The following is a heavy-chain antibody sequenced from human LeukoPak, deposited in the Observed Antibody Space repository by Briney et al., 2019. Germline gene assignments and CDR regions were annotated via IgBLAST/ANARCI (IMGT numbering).Heavy chain of an antibody. Sequence: ASVKVSCKASGYTFTSYGISWVRQAPGQGLEWMGWISAYNGNTNYAQKLQGRVTMTTDTSTSTAYMELRSLRSDDTAVYYCAREYSSGWYGYDAFDIWGQGTMVTVSS. CDR1: GYTFTSYG. D-gene: IGHD6-19*01. CDR3: AREYSSGWYGYDAFDI. CDR2: ISAYNGNT. V-gene: IGHV1-18*01. J-gene: IGHJ3*02.